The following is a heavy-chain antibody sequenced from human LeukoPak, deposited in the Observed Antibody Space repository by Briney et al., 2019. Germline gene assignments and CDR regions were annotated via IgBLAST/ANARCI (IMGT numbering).Heavy chain of an antibody. CDR1: GGSISSYY. D-gene: IGHD3-16*01. V-gene: IGHV4-59*08. CDR2: ISYSGST. Sequence: SETLSLTCTVSGGSISSYYWSWIRQPPGKGPQWIGYISYSGSTNYNSSLKSRVTMSVDTSKNQFSLKLRSVTAADTAVYYCARFGSDTYGYKYYFDSWGQGALVTVSS. J-gene: IGHJ4*02. CDR3: ARFGSDTYGYKYYFDS.